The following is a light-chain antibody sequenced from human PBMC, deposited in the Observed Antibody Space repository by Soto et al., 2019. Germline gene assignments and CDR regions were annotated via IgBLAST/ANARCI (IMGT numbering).Light chain of an antibody. Sequence: SYELTQPPSLSVSPGQTAKITCSGGALPKQYVHWYQQRPGQAPVVGIYKDTERPSGIPERFSGSTSGTTVTLTISGVQADDEAVYYCQSTGTSDSSVVFGGGSKLTVL. CDR1: ALPKQY. CDR3: QSTGTSDSSVV. J-gene: IGLJ2*01. CDR2: KDT. V-gene: IGLV3-25*02.